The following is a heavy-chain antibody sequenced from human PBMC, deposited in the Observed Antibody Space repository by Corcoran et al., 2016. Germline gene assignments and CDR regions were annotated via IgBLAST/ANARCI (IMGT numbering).Heavy chain of an antibody. CDR2: IIPIFGTA. J-gene: IGHJ6*02. CDR1: GGTFSSYA. CDR3: ASRPNLCGIDV. V-gene: IGHV1-69*01. Sequence: QVQLVQSGAEVKKPGSSVKVSCKASGGTFSSYAINWVRQAPGQGLEWMGGIIPIFGTANYAQKFQGRVKITADESTSTAYMELSSLGFEDTAVLYCASRPNLCGIDVWGQGTTVTVSS.